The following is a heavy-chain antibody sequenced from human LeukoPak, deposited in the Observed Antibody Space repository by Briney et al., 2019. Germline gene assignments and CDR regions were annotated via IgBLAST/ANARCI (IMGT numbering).Heavy chain of an antibody. J-gene: IGHJ4*02. CDR2: ISWNSGNI. D-gene: IGHD2-2*01. CDR1: GFTFDDYA. CDR3: ARGLGYCTSTTCLLPFDY. Sequence: GGSLRLSCAGSGFTFDDYAMHWVRQTPGKGLEWVSGISWNSGNIAYADFVGGRFTVSRDNSKNTLYLQMNSLRAEDTAMYYCARGLGYCTSTTCLLPFDYWGQGTLVTVSS. V-gene: IGHV3-9*01.